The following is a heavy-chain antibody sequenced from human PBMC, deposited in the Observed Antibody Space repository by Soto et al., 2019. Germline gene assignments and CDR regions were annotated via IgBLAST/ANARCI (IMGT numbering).Heavy chain of an antibody. J-gene: IGHJ1*01. Sequence: EVQLVESGGGLVQPGGSLRLSCAASGFTFSSYWMHWVRQAPGKGLVWVSRINSDGSSTSYADSVKGRFTISRDNAKNTVYLQMNSLRAEDTAVYYCAGGSGWYLGDFQHWGQGTLVTVSS. CDR2: INSDGSST. CDR1: GFTFSSYW. V-gene: IGHV3-74*01. D-gene: IGHD6-19*01. CDR3: AGGSGWYLGDFQH.